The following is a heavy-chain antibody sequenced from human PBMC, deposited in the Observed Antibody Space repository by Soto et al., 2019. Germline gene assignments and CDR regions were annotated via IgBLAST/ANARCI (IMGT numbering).Heavy chain of an antibody. D-gene: IGHD2-15*01. CDR2: IYYSGST. V-gene: IGHV4-39*01. J-gene: IGHJ6*02. CDR1: GGSISSGGYY. CDR3: ARQGVVARHLQYYYYGMDV. Sequence: PSETLALTCTVSGGSISSGGYYWSWIRQHPGKGLEWIAYIYYSGSTYYNPSLKSRVTISVDTSKNQFSLKLSSVTAADTAVYYCARQGVVARHLQYYYYGMDVWGQGTTVTVSS.